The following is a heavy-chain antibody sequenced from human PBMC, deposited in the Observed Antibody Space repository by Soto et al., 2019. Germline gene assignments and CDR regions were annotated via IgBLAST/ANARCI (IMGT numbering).Heavy chain of an antibody. D-gene: IGHD3-16*01. J-gene: IGHJ3*02. CDR2: INSNSGAT. V-gene: IGHV1-2*04. CDR3: AIIMTHSDSFDI. CDR1: GYSLVGFY. Sequence: XSVKVASKASGYSLVGFYIHWMRQAPGQGLEWVGSINSNSGATTYAQKFQDSVAMTRDTSVSTAYMDLNRLTSDDTAIYYCAIIMTHSDSFDIWGQGTMVTVSS.